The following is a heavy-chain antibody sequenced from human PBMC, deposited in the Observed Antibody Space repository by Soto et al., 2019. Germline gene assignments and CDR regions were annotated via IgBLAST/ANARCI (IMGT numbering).Heavy chain of an antibody. CDR1: GGSISSYY. CDR3: ARDHAENYYGSGSLCFDP. Sequence: SETLSLTCTVSGGSISSYYWSWIRQPPGKGLEWIGYIYYSGSTNYNPSLKSRVTISVDTSKNQFSLKLSSVTAADTAVYYCARDHAENYYGSGSLCFDPWGQGTLVTVSS. V-gene: IGHV4-59*01. D-gene: IGHD3-10*01. J-gene: IGHJ5*02. CDR2: IYYSGST.